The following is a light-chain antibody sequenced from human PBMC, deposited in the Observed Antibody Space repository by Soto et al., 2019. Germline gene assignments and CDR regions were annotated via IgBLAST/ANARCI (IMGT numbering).Light chain of an antibody. V-gene: IGKV1-5*03. CDR1: QSISYW. CDR3: LQYNYYPLT. Sequence: DIQRTQSDSTLSGSVGDRVTITCRASQSISYWLAWYQQRPGKAPRLLIYKASSLQSGVPSRFSGSGSGTEFTLTISSLQPDDFATYFCLQYNYYPLTFGGGTKVDI. CDR2: KAS. J-gene: IGKJ4*01.